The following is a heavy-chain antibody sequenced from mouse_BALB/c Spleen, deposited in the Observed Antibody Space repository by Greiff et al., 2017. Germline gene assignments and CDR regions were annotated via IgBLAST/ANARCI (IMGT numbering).Heavy chain of an antibody. D-gene: IGHD1-2*01. CDR2: ISSGGSYT. J-gene: IGHJ4*01. Sequence: DVHLVESGGGLVKPGGSLKLSCAASGFTFSSYTMSWVRQTPEKRLEWVATISSGGSYTYYPDSVKGRFTISRDNAKNTLYLQMSSLKSEDTAMYYCTRDLGLLRPLYAMDYWGQGTSVTVSS. CDR1: GFTFSSYT. CDR3: TRDLGLLRPLYAMDY. V-gene: IGHV5-6-4*01.